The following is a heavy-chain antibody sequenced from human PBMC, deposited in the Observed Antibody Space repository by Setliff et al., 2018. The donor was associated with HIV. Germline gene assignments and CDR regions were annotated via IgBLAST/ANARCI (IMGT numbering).Heavy chain of an antibody. CDR2: ISGSGGTT. CDR3: AKWASLTASSWDY. V-gene: IGHV3-23*01. Sequence: GESLKISCAASGFTFSSYAMTWVRQAPGKGLEWVSGISGSGGTTQYADSVKGRFTISRDNSENTLYLQMNSLRADDTAVYYCAKWASLTASSWDYWGQGTLVTVSS. D-gene: IGHD6-13*01. J-gene: IGHJ4*02. CDR1: GFTFSSYA.